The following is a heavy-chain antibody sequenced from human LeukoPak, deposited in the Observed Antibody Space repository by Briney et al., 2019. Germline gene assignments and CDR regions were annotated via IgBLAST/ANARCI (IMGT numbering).Heavy chain of an antibody. J-gene: IGHJ4*02. V-gene: IGHV4-39*01. CDR3: ASKNDILTGYVFDF. CDR1: GGSVSSSIYY. Sequence: SETLSLTCTVSGGSVSSSIYYWGWIRQPPGKGLEWIGSIYYSGSTSYNPSLKSRVTISVDTSKNQFSLKLTSVTAADTAVYYCASKNDILTGYVFDFWGQGTLVTVSS. D-gene: IGHD3-9*01. CDR2: IYYSGST.